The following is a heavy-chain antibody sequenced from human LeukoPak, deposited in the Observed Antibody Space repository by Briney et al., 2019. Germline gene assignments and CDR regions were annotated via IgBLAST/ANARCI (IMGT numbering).Heavy chain of an antibody. V-gene: IGHV2-26*01. Sequence: ESGPVLVKPTETLTLTCTVSGFSLSNARMGVSWIRQPPGKALEWLAHIFSNDEKSYSTSLKSRLTISKDTSKSQVVLTMTTMDPVDTATYYCARITGYCSGGSCRYFDYWGQGTLVTVSS. CDR2: IFSNDEK. D-gene: IGHD2-15*01. J-gene: IGHJ4*02. CDR3: ARITGYCSGGSCRYFDY. CDR1: GFSLSNARMG.